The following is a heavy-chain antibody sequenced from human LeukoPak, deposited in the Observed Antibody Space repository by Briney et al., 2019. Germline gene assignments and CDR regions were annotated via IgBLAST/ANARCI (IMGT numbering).Heavy chain of an antibody. CDR1: GGSISSGDYY. CDR3: ARAAYSGSYHSDY. D-gene: IGHD1-26*01. J-gene: IGHJ4*02. CDR2: IYYSGST. V-gene: IGHV4-61*08. Sequence: SETLSLTCTVSGGSISSGDYYWHWIRQPPGKGLEWIGYIYYSGSTNYNPSLKSRVTISVDTSKNQFSLKLSSVTAADTAVYYCARAAYSGSYHSDYWGQGTLVTVSS.